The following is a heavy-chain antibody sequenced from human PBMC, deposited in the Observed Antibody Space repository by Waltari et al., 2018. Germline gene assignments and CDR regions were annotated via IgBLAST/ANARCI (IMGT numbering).Heavy chain of an antibody. CDR2: IRGSGGST. J-gene: IGHJ3*02. D-gene: IGHD4-17*01. V-gene: IGHV3-23*01. Sequence: EVQLLESGGGLVQPGGSLRLSCAASGFTFSSYAMSWVRQAPGKGLEWGSAIRGSGGSTSYADSVKGRFTSSRDNSKNTLYLQMNSLRAEDTAVYYCAKARYGDDDAFDIWGQGTMVTVSS. CDR3: AKARYGDDDAFDI. CDR1: GFTFSSYA.